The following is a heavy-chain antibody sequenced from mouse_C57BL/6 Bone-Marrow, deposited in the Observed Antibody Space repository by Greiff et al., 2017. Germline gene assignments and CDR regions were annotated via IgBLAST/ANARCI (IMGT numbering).Heavy chain of an antibody. D-gene: IGHD1-1*01. J-gene: IGHJ4*01. CDR3: VTPGLLRYHFFEGY. V-gene: IGHV2-5*01. CDR2: IWRGGST. Sequence: QVQLQQSGPGLVQPSQSLSITCTVSGFSLTSYGVHWVRQSPGKGLEWLGVIWRGGSTDYNAAFMSRLSITKDNSKSQVFFKMNSLQADDTAIYYCVTPGLLRYHFFEGYWGQGTSVTVSS. CDR1: GFSLTSYG.